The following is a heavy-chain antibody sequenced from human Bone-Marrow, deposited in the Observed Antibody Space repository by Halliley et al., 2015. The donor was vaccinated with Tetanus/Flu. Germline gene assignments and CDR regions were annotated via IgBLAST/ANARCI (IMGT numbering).Heavy chain of an antibody. J-gene: IGHJ4*02. Sequence: ISGTGVSPYYADSGKGRFPIPRDNSKKMVYLQMDSLRAEDPAIYYCAKVGPLVTPYGPYDYWGQGTLVPVSS. CDR3: AKVGPLVTPYGPYDY. CDR2: ISGTGVSP. V-gene: IGHV3-23*01. D-gene: IGHD2-21*02.